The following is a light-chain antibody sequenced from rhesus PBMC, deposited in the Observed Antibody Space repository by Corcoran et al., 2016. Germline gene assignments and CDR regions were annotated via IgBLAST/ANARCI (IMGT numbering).Light chain of an antibody. V-gene: IGKV1-44*03. CDR3: QQHNSHPRT. CDR2: AAS. J-gene: IGKJ1*01. CDR1: QTISSY. Sequence: DIQMTQSPSSLSASVGDRVTITCRASQTISSYLAWYQQKPGKVLKLLIYAASTLQSGVPSRFSGSGSGTDFTLTISSLQPEDFATYYCQQHNSHPRTFGQGTKVEIK.